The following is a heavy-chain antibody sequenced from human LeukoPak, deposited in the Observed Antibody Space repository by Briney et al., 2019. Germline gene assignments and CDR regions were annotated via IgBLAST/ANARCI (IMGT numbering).Heavy chain of an antibody. D-gene: IGHD3-22*01. CDR1: GFTFDDYG. J-gene: IGHJ3*02. V-gene: IGHV3-20*04. Sequence: GGSLRLSCAASGFTFDDYGMSWVRQVPGKGLEWVSGINWNGGSTGYADSVKGRFTISRDNAKNSLYLQMNSLRAEDTALYYCASNRYYYDSSGYTDGAFDIWGQGTMVTVSS. CDR2: INWNGGST. CDR3: ASNRYYYDSSGYTDGAFDI.